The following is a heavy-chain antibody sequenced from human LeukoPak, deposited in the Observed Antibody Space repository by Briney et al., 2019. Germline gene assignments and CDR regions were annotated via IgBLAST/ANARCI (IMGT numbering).Heavy chain of an antibody. Sequence: GGSLRLSCAASGFTFSSYAMSWVRQAPGKGLEWVANIKQDGSEKYYVDSVKGRFTISRDNAKNSLYLQMNSLRAEDTAVYYCARGTPPSSGWYEPFDYWGQGTLVTVSS. D-gene: IGHD6-19*01. CDR2: IKQDGSEK. CDR3: ARGTPPSSGWYEPFDY. V-gene: IGHV3-7*01. J-gene: IGHJ4*02. CDR1: GFTFSSYA.